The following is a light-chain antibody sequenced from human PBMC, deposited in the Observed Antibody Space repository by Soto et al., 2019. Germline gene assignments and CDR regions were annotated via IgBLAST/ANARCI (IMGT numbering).Light chain of an antibody. J-gene: IGLJ2*01. V-gene: IGLV2-14*03. CDR3: SSYTSTSSPVI. Sequence: QSVLTQPPSVSGPPGQSITISCTGTSTDVGGSNYVYWYQQHPGKAPRLMIYDITNRPSGVSERFAGSKSGNPTMLTISGLQVEDEADYFCSSYTSTSSPVIFGGGTKVTVL. CDR1: STDVGGSNY. CDR2: DIT.